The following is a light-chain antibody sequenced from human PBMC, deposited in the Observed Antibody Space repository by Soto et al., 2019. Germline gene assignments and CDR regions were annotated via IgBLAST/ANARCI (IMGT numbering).Light chain of an antibody. CDR1: QSVSSSY. V-gene: IGKV3-20*01. CDR3: QQYGSSPALT. J-gene: IGKJ4*01. Sequence: EIVLTQSPGTLSLSPGERATLSCRASQSVSSSYLAWYQQKPGQDPRLRIYGASSRATGIPDRFSGSGSGTDFTLTINRLEPEDFAVYYCQQYGSSPALTFGGGTKVEIK. CDR2: GAS.